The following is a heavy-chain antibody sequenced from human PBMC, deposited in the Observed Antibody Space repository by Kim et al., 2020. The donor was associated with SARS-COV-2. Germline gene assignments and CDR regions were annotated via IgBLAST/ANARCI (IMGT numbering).Heavy chain of an antibody. D-gene: IGHD5-12*01. CDR3: AKDYEQSAPSDFYYYYGMDV. CDR1: GFTFSSYG. Sequence: GGSLRLSCAASGFTFSSYGMHWVRQAPGKGLEWVAVISYDGSNKYYADSVKGRFTISRDNSKNTLYLQMNSLRAEDTAVYYCAKDYEQSAPSDFYYYYGMDVWGQGTTVTVSS. CDR2: ISYDGSNK. V-gene: IGHV3-30*18. J-gene: IGHJ6*02.